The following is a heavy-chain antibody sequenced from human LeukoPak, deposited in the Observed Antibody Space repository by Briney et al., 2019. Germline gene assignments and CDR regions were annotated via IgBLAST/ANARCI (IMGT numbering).Heavy chain of an antibody. J-gene: IGHJ4*02. CDR3: ARLASQWELLRVFDY. Sequence: ASVKVSCKASGYTFTSYDINWVRQATGQGLEWMGWMNPNSGNTGYAQKFQGRVTMTRNTSISTAYMELSSLRPEDTAVYYCARLASQWELLRVFDYWGQGTLVTVSS. V-gene: IGHV1-8*01. D-gene: IGHD1-26*01. CDR1: GYTFTSYD. CDR2: MNPNSGNT.